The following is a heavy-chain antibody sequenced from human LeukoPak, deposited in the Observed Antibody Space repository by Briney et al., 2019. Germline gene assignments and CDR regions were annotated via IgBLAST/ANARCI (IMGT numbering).Heavy chain of an antibody. V-gene: IGHV4-59*01. Sequence: PSETLSLTCTVSGGSISSYYWSWIRQPPGKRLEWIGYIYYSGSTNYNPSLKSRVTISVDTSKNQFSLKLSSVTAADTAVYYCARCSSTSCSDFDYWGQGTLVTVSS. J-gene: IGHJ4*02. D-gene: IGHD2-2*01. CDR1: GGSISSYY. CDR2: IYYSGST. CDR3: ARCSSTSCSDFDY.